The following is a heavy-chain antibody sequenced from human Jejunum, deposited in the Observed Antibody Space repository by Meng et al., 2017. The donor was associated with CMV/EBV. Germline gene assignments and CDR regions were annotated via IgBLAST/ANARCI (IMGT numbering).Heavy chain of an antibody. CDR2: VRFNGNYK. V-gene: IGHV3-30*02. Sequence: TVSKYGIDWVRLAPGKGLEWVAFVRFNGNYKYYADSVKGRFTISRDNSKNTLYLRMISLRAGDTAVYYCGKALWGSNSWYPTSDYWGQGALVTVSS. J-gene: IGHJ4*02. D-gene: IGHD2-2*01. CDR3: GKALWGSNSWYPTSDY. CDR1: TVSKYG.